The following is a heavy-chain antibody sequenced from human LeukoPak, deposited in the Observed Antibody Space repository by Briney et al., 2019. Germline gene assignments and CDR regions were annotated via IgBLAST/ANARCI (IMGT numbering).Heavy chain of an antibody. CDR1: GDSIRGYY. J-gene: IGHJ6*03. CDR2: IYSTGST. Sequence: SETLSLTCTVSGDSIRGYYWSWIRQPAGKGLEWIGRIYSTGSTNYNPSLKSRVTISVDTSKNQFSLKLSSVTAADTAVYYCARLIVGGTMDVWGKGTTVTISS. V-gene: IGHV4-4*07. CDR3: ARLIVGGTMDV. D-gene: IGHD1-26*01.